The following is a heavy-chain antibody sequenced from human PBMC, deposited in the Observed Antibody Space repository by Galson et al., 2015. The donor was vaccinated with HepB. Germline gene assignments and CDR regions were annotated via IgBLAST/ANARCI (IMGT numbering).Heavy chain of an antibody. J-gene: IGHJ3*02. CDR1: GYTFTGYY. CDR3: ARVALPIAAAGFFGRGDAFDI. D-gene: IGHD6-13*01. V-gene: IGHV1-2*02. CDR2: INPNSGGT. Sequence: SVKVSCKASGYTFTGYYMHWVRQAPGQGLEWMGWINPNSGGTNYAQKFQGRVTMTRDTSISTAYMELSRLRSDDTAVYYCARVALPIAAAGFFGRGDAFDIWGQGTMVTVSS.